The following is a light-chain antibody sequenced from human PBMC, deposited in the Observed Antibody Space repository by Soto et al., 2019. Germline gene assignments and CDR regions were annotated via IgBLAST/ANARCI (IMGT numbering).Light chain of an antibody. Sequence: QSVLTQPPSVSAAPGQKVTISCSGSSSNIGHNYVCWYQHLPGTAPKLLIFHNDKRPSGIPDRFSGSKSGTSATLDITGLQAGDEADYYCGTWDSSLSVGLFGGGTKLTVL. V-gene: IGLV1-51*01. J-gene: IGLJ2*01. CDR3: GTWDSSLSVGL. CDR2: HND. CDR1: SSNIGHNY.